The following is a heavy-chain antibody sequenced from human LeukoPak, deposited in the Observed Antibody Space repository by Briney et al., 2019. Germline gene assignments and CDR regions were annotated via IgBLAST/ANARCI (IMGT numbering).Heavy chain of an antibody. D-gene: IGHD6-13*01. V-gene: IGHV3-23*01. Sequence: GGSLRLSCAASGFTLSSYAMSWVRQAPGKGLEWVSAISVSGNTYHSDSVKGRFTISSDNSKNTMYLQMNSLRAEDTTVYYYARGQREQQLGFDPWGQGTLVTVSS. CDR3: ARGQREQQLGFDP. J-gene: IGHJ5*02. CDR1: GFTLSSYA. CDR2: ISVSGNT.